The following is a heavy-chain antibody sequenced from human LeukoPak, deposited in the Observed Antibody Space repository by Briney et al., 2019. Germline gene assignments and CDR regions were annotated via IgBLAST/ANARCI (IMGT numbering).Heavy chain of an antibody. CDR2: INPNSGGT. D-gene: IGHD3-3*01. CDR1: GYTFTDYY. CDR3: ARVKTAIFGVETGAFDI. J-gene: IGHJ3*02. V-gene: IGHV1-2*02. Sequence: ASVKVSCKASGYTFTDYYMHWARQAPGQGLEWMGWINPNSGGTNYAQKFQGRVTMTRDTSINTAYMELSRLRSDDTAVYYRARVKTAIFGVETGAFDIWGQGTMVTVSS.